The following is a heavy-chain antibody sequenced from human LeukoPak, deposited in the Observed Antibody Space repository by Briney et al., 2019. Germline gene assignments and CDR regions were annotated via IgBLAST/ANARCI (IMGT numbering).Heavy chain of an antibody. Sequence: GGSLRLSCAASGFTFSSYSMNWVRQAPGKGLEWVSYISSSSSAIYYADSVKGRFTISRDNAKNSLYLQMSSLRDEDTAVYYCARDLRFDPWGQGTLVTVSS. CDR1: GFTFSSYS. CDR3: ARDLRFDP. CDR2: ISSSSSAI. V-gene: IGHV3-48*02. J-gene: IGHJ5*02.